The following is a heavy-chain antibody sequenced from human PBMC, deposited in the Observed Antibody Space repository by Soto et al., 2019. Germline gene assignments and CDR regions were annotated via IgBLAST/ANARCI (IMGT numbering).Heavy chain of an antibody. Sequence: PGGFLRLSCAASGFTFSRYWMSWVRQAPGKGLEWVANIKQDGSEKYYVDSVKGRFTISRDNAKNSLYVQMNSLRAEDTAVYYCARDLKGVVPAYYYYNYMDVWGKGTTVTVSS. V-gene: IGHV3-7*01. CDR2: IKQDGSEK. CDR1: GFTFSRYW. D-gene: IGHD2-2*01. J-gene: IGHJ6*03. CDR3: ARDLKGVVPAYYYYNYMDV.